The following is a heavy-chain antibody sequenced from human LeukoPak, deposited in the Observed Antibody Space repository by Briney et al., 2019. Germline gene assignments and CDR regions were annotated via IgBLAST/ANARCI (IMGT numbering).Heavy chain of an antibody. D-gene: IGHD4-17*01. J-gene: IGHJ4*02. V-gene: IGHV4-59*01. CDR2: IYYSGST. CDR1: GGSISSYY. Sequence: PSETLSLTCTVSGGSISSYYWSWIRQPPGKGLEWIGYIYYSGSTNYNPSLKSRVTISVDTSKNQFSLKLSSVTAADTAVYYCARWGGNYGEAIDYWGLGTLVTVSS. CDR3: ARWGGNYGEAIDY.